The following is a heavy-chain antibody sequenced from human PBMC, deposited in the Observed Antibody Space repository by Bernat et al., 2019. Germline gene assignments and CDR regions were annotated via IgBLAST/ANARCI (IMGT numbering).Heavy chain of an antibody. J-gene: IGHJ4*02. V-gene: IGHV3-11*06. CDR1: GFTFSDYY. D-gene: IGHD3-22*01. Sequence: QVQLVESGGGLVKPGGSLRLSCAASGFTFSDYYMSWIRQAPGKGLEWVSYISSSSSYTNYADSVKGRFTISRDNAKNSLYLQMNSLRAEDTAVYYCARGKYYYDSSGYYPFDYWGQGTLVTVSS. CDR2: ISSSSSYT. CDR3: ARGKYYYDSSGYYPFDY.